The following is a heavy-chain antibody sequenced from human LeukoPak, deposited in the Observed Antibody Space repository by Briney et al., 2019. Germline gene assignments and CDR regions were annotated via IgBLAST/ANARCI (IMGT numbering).Heavy chain of an antibody. CDR1: GGSFSGYY. CDR3: ASKLKFLDY. V-gene: IGHV4-34*01. CDR2: INHSGST. Sequence: SETLSLTCAVYGGSFSGYYWGWIRQPPGKGLEWIGEINHSGSTNYNPSLKSRVTISVDTSKNQFSLKLSSVTAADTAVYYCASKLKFLDYWGQGTLVTVSS. J-gene: IGHJ4*02.